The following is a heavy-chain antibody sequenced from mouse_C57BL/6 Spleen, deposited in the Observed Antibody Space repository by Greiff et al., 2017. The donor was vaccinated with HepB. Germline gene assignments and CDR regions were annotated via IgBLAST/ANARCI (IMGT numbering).Heavy chain of an antibody. CDR3: TSAYDGYSYYFDY. CDR1: GFNIKDDY. CDR2: IDPENGDT. D-gene: IGHD2-3*01. Sequence: VQLKESGAELVRPGASVKLSCTASGFNIKDDYMHWVKQRPEQGLEWIGWIDPENGDTEYASKFQGKATITADTSSNTAYLQLSSLTSEDTAVYYCTSAYDGYSYYFDYWGQGTTLTVSS. J-gene: IGHJ2*01. V-gene: IGHV14-4*01.